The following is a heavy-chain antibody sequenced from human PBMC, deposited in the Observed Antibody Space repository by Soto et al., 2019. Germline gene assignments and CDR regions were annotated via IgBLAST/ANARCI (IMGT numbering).Heavy chain of an antibody. CDR2: ISAYNGNT. Sequence: ASVKVSCKASGYTFTSYGISWVRQAPGQGLEWMGWISAYNGNTNYAQKLQGRVTMTTDTSTSTAYMELRSLRSDDTAVYYCARDLEQQWRVQGVFDIWGQGTMVTVSS. CDR3: ARDLEQQWRVQGVFDI. D-gene: IGHD6-19*01. V-gene: IGHV1-18*01. J-gene: IGHJ3*02. CDR1: GYTFTSYG.